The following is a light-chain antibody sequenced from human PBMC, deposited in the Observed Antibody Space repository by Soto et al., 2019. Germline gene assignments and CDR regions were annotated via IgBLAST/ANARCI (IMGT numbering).Light chain of an antibody. CDR3: SSYTSINTVI. J-gene: IGLJ2*01. CDR1: SSDVGGYSF. CDR2: EVS. Sequence: QSALTQPASVSGSPGQSITISCTGTSSDVGGYSFVSWYQQHPGKAPKLMIYEVSNRPSGVSNRFSGSKSGNTASLTISGLQAEDEADYYCSSYTSINTVIFGGGTKLTVL. V-gene: IGLV2-14*01.